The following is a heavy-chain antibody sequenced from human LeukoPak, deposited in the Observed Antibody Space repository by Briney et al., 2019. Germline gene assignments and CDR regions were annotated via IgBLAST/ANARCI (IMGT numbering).Heavy chain of an antibody. J-gene: IGHJ4*02. D-gene: IGHD6-19*01. Sequence: SETLSLTCTVSGGYISSYYWSWIRQPPGKGLEWIGYIYYSGSTNYNPSLKSRVTISVDTSKNQFSLKLSSVTAADTAMYYCARAIAEAGTDSWGQGTLVTVSS. CDR3: ARAIAEAGTDS. V-gene: IGHV4-59*01. CDR2: IYYSGST. CDR1: GGYISSYY.